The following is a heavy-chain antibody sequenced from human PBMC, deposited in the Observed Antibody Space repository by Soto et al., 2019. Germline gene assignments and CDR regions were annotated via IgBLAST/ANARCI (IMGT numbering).Heavy chain of an antibody. CDR3: ARVFVGFLEWLSLWMDWFDP. V-gene: IGHV1-18*01. J-gene: IGHJ5*02. Sequence: ASVKVSCKASGYTFTSYGISWVRQAPGQGLEWMGWISAYNGNTNYAQKLQGRVTMTTDTSTSTAYMELRSLRSDDTAVYYCARVFVGFLEWLSLWMDWFDPWGQGTLVTVSS. CDR1: GYTFTSYG. D-gene: IGHD3-3*02. CDR2: ISAYNGNT.